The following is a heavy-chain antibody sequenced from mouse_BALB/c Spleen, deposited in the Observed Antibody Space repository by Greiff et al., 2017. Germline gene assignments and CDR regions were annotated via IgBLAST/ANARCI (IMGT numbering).Heavy chain of an antibody. CDR3: ARGSTATLFDY. CDR1: GFTFSSYG. Sequence: EVKVVESGGDLVKPGGSLKLSCAASGFTFSSYGMSWVRQTPDKRLEWVATISSGGSYTYYPDSVKGRFTISRDNAKNTLYLQMSSLKSEDTAMYYCARGSTATLFDYWGQGTTLTVSS. J-gene: IGHJ2*01. V-gene: IGHV5-6*01. CDR2: ISSGGSYT. D-gene: IGHD1-2*01.